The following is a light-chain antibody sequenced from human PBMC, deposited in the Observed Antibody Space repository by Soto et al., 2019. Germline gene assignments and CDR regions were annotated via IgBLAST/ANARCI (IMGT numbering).Light chain of an antibody. CDR2: YDN. CDR3: AAWDDSLNGRV. V-gene: IGLV1-44*01. Sequence: QSVLTQPPSASGTPGQRVTISCSGSNSNIGSNTVNWYQQLPGTAPKLLIYYDNLRPSGVPDRISGSKSGTSVSLAISGLQSDDEADYYCAAWDDSLNGRVFGTGTKLTVL. J-gene: IGLJ1*01. CDR1: NSNIGSNT.